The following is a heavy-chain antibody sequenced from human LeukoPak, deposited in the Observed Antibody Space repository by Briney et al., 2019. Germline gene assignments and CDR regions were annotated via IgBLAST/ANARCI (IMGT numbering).Heavy chain of an antibody. CDR2: FDPEDGET. Sequence: ASVKVSCKVFGYTLTELSMHWVRQAPGKGLEWMGGFDPEDGETIYAQKFQGRVTMTEDTSTDTAYMELSSLRSEDTAVYYCAIARDYYGSGSYYGVLDYWGQGTLVTVSS. D-gene: IGHD3-10*01. J-gene: IGHJ4*02. V-gene: IGHV1-24*01. CDR1: GYTLTELS. CDR3: AIARDYYGSGSYYGVLDY.